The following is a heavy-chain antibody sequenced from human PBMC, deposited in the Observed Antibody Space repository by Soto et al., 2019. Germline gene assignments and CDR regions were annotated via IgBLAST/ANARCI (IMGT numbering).Heavy chain of an antibody. CDR2: INGDGTDT. CDR3: AREVGRGSGSYYLDY. J-gene: IGHJ4*02. V-gene: IGHV3-74*03. Sequence: QTGGSLRLSCAASGFTFSMYWMHWVRQAPGKGLLWVSRINGDGTDTTYADSVKGRFTISRDNAKNTVYLQMNGRRAEDTAVYYCAREVGRGSGSYYLDYWGQETLVTVSS. CDR1: GFTFSMYW. D-gene: IGHD3-16*01.